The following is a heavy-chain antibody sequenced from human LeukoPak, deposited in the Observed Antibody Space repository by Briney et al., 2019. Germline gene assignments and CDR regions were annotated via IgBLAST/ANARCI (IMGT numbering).Heavy chain of an antibody. CDR2: TYYRSKWYN. CDR1: GDSVSSNSAT. D-gene: IGHD6-13*01. Sequence: SQTLSLTCAISGDSVSSNSATWTWIRQSPSRGLEWLGRTYYRSKWYNDYAVSVKSRITINPDTSKNQFSLQLNSATPEDTAVYYCARGSSSNSWYFDYWGQGTLVTVSS. CDR3: ARGSSSNSWYFDY. J-gene: IGHJ4*02. V-gene: IGHV6-1*01.